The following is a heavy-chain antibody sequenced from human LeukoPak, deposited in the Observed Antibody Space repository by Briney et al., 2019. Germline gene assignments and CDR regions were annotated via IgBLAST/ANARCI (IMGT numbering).Heavy chain of an antibody. D-gene: IGHD3-10*01. CDR2: IKQDGSEK. CDR1: GFTFSSYW. CDR3: ARESLWFGELSRGAIDY. J-gene: IGHJ4*02. V-gene: IGHV3-7*01. Sequence: GGSLRLSCAVSGFTFSSYWMSWVRQAPGKGLEWVANIKQDGSEKYYVDSVKGRFTISRDNAKNSLYLQMNSLRAEDTAVYYCARESLWFGELSRGAIDYWGQGTLVTVSS.